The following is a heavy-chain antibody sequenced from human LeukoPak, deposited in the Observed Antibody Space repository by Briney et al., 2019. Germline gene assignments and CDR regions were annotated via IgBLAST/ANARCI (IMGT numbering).Heavy chain of an antibody. CDR2: ISSSGNT. D-gene: IGHD6-13*01. Sequence: GGSLRLSCAASGFTFSRSAMTWVRQTPGKGLDWVSSISSSGNTYYADSMKGRFNISRDYSKNILYLQMDSLRAEDTAVYYFVKGRISEEGLDVWGQGTLVTVSS. CDR3: VKGRISEEGLDV. V-gene: IGHV3-23*01. CDR1: GFTFSRSA. J-gene: IGHJ4*02.